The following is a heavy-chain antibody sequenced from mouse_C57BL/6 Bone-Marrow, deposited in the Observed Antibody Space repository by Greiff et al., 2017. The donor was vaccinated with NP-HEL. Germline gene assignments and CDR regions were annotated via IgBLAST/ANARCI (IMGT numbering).Heavy chain of an antibody. V-gene: IGHV10-1*01. Sequence: EVQLVESGGGLVQPKGSLKLSCAASGFSFNTYAMNWVRQAPGKGLEWVARIRSKSNNYATYYAVPVKDRFTMTIDDSESTLYLQISNLKAEDTAMYYCVRQGLGPDYWGQGTTLTVSS. CDR2: IRSKSNNYAT. CDR1: GFSFNTYA. CDR3: VRQGLGPDY. D-gene: IGHD4-1*01. J-gene: IGHJ2*01.